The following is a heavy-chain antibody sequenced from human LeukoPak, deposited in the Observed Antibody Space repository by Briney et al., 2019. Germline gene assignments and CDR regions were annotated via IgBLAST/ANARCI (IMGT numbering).Heavy chain of an antibody. CDR3: ARKVPDWGLIDY. Sequence: GGSLRLSCTASGFTFASNAMNWVRQAPGKGLEWVSVISGSGGTTKYADSVKGRFTISRDNSKNTLYLQMNSLIAEDTAVYYCARKVPDWGLIDYWGQGTLVTVSS. D-gene: IGHD2-2*01. J-gene: IGHJ4*02. CDR1: GFTFASNA. CDR2: ISGSGGTT. V-gene: IGHV3-23*01.